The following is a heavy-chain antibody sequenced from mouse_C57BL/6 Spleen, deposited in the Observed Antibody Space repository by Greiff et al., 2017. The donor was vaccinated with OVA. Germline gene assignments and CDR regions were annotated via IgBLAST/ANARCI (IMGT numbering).Heavy chain of an antibody. V-gene: IGHV1-53*01. J-gene: IGHJ1*03. Sequence: QLQLQQPGTELVKPGASVKLSCKASGYTFTSYWMHWVKQRPGQGLEWIGNINPSNGGTNYNEKFKSKATLTVDKSSSTAYMQLSSLTSEDSAVYYCARCPHYYGPYWYFDVWGTGTTVTVSS. CDR2: INPSNGGT. CDR1: GYTFTSYW. CDR3: ARCPHYYGPYWYFDV. D-gene: IGHD1-2*01.